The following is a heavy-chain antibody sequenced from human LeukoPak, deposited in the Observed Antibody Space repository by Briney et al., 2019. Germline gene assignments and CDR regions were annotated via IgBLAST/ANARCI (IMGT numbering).Heavy chain of an antibody. V-gene: IGHV3-48*02. CDR3: ARVTYYYDSSGYYQVIDY. D-gene: IGHD3-22*01. J-gene: IGHJ4*02. Sequence: GGSLRLSCAASGFTFSSYSMNWVRQAPGTGLEWVSYISSSSSTIYYADSVKDRFTISRDNAKNSLYLQMNSLRDEDTAVYYCARVTYYYDSSGYYQVIDYLGQGTLVTVSS. CDR2: ISSSSSTI. CDR1: GFTFSSYS.